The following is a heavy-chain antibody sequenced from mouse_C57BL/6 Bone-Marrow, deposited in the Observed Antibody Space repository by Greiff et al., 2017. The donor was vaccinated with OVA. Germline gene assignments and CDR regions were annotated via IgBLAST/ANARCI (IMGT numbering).Heavy chain of an antibody. CDR1: GYTFTDYY. J-gene: IGHJ4*01. CDR2: INPNNGGT. CDR3: ARERWLLPFYAMDY. D-gene: IGHD2-3*01. V-gene: IGHV1-26*01. Sequence: EVQLQQSGPELVKPGASVKISCKASGYTFTDYYMNWVKQSHGKSLEWIGDINPNNGGTSYNQKFKGKATLTVDKSSSTAYMELRSLTSEDSAVYYCARERWLLPFYAMDYWGQGTSVTVSS.